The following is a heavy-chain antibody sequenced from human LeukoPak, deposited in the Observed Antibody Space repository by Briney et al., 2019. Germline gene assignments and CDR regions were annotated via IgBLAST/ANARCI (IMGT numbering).Heavy chain of an antibody. V-gene: IGHV4-61*02. Sequence: PSQTLSLTCTLSGGSISSGSYYWSWIRQPAGKGLEWIGRIYTSGSTNYNPSLKSRVTISVDTSKNQFSLKLSSVTAADTAVYYCARSPHYGGNPEDAFDIWGQGTMVTVSS. CDR2: IYTSGST. CDR1: GGSISSGSYY. CDR3: ARSPHYGGNPEDAFDI. D-gene: IGHD4-23*01. J-gene: IGHJ3*02.